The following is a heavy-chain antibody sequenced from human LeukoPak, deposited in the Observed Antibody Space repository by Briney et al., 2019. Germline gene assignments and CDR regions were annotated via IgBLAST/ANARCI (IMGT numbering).Heavy chain of an antibody. Sequence: GASLQISCKGSGYRFTSNWIGWVRQLPGGGLEWMGIIYPGDSDTRYSPSFQGQVTFSADNSISTAYLQWSSLKASDTAMYYCARLVQGYCSGGSCYYFDYWGQGTLVIVSS. V-gene: IGHV5-51*01. CDR3: ARLVQGYCSGGSCYYFDY. CDR2: IYPGDSDT. CDR1: GYRFTSNW. D-gene: IGHD2-15*01. J-gene: IGHJ4*02.